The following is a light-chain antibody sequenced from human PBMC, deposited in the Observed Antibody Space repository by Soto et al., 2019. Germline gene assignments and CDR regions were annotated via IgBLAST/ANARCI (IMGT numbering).Light chain of an antibody. J-gene: IGLJ3*02. CDR3: ASWDDSVNGLV. CDR2: SNN. V-gene: IGLV1-44*01. Sequence: QAVVTQPPSASGTPGQRVTISCSGSSSNIGSSTVTWYQQLPGAAPTVLIHSNNQRPSGVPDRFSGSKSGTSASLAISGLQSDDEADYYCASWDDSVNGLVIGGGTKLTVL. CDR1: SSNIGSST.